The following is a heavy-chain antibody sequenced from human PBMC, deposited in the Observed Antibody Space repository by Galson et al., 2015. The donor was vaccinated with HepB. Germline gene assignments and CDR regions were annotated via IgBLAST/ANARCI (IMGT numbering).Heavy chain of an antibody. J-gene: IGHJ6*02. CDR2: ISSDGTTK. V-gene: IGHV3-30*04. CDR3: ARIGDGYDHMGVYFNNGMDV. D-gene: IGHD5-12*01. CDR1: GFTFSNYG. Sequence: SLRLSCAASGFTFSNYGFHWIRHPPGKGLEWVAVISSDGTTKNYADSVKGRFTISRDNPESTLSLEMNSLRSDDRAVYYCARIGDGYDHMGVYFNNGMDVWGQGTTVTVAS.